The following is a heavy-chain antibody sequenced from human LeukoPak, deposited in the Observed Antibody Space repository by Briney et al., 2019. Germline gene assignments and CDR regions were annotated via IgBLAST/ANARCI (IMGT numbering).Heavy chain of an antibody. CDR2: INPNSGGT. V-gene: IGHV1-2*02. D-gene: IGHD3-22*01. J-gene: IGHJ5*02. Sequence: GASVKVSCKASGYTLTSYGISWVRQAPGQGLEWMGWINPNSGGTNYAQKFQGRVTMTRDTSISTAYMELSRLRSDDTAVYYCARGSITMIVVVIAFDPWGQGTLVTVSS. CDR1: GYTLTSYG. CDR3: ARGSITMIVVVIAFDP.